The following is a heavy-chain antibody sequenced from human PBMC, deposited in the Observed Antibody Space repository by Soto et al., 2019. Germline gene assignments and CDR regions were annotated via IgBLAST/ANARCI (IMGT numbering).Heavy chain of an antibody. CDR1: GGSISSYY. D-gene: IGHD3-10*01. CDR2: IYYSGST. Sequence: QVQLQESGPGLVKPSETLSLTCTVSGGSISSYYWSWIRQPPGKGLEWIGYIYYSGSTNYNPSLKSRVTISVDTSKNQFSLKLSSVTAADTAVYYCAREARGQHHNWFDPWGQGTLVTVSS. V-gene: IGHV4-59*01. CDR3: AREARGQHHNWFDP. J-gene: IGHJ5*02.